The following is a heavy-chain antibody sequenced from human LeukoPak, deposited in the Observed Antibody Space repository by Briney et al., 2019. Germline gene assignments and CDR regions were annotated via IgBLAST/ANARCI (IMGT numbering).Heavy chain of an antibody. D-gene: IGHD3-10*01. CDR3: ARSSGSYYYYGMDV. CDR1: GFTFSSYE. V-gene: IGHV3-48*03. J-gene: IGHJ6*02. CDR2: ISSSGSTI. Sequence: PGGSLRLSCAASGFTFSSYEMNWVRQAPGKGLEWVSYISSSGSTIYYADSVKGRFTISRDNAKNSLYLQMNSLRAEDTAVYYCARSSGSYYYYGMDVWGQGTTITVSS.